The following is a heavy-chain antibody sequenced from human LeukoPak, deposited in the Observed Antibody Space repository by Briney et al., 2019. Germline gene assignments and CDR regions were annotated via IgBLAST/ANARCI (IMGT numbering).Heavy chain of an antibody. D-gene: IGHD5-18*01. CDR2: TYYRSKWYN. CDR1: GDSVSSNSAA. Sequence: SQTLSLTCAISGDSVSSNSAAWNWIRQSPSRGLEWLGRTYYRSKWYNDYAVSVKSRITINPDTSKNQLSLQLNSVTPEDTAVYYCARISGGYSYGDDAFDIWGQGTMVTVSS. J-gene: IGHJ3*02. CDR3: ARISGGYSYGDDAFDI. V-gene: IGHV6-1*01.